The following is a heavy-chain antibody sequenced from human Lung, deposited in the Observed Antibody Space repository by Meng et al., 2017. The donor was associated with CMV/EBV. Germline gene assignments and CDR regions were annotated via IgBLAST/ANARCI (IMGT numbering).Heavy chain of an antibody. CDR1: GFTFSSYD. V-gene: IGHV3-13*01. D-gene: IGHD4-11*01. CDR2: IGTAGDT. J-gene: IGHJ6*02. Sequence: GGSLRLSCAASGFTFSSYDMHWVRQATGKGLEWVSAIGTAGDTYYPGSVKGRFTISRENAKNSLYLQMNSLSAGDTAVYCCARSATVTTLGSRYGMGVWGQGNXVNV. CDR3: ARSATVTTLGSRYGMGV.